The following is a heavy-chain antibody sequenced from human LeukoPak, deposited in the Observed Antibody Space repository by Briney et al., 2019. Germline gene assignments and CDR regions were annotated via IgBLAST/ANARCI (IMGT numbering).Heavy chain of an antibody. CDR1: GGSISSYY. CDR2: IYYSGST. CDR3: ARPRAYGDYDAFDI. Sequence: KSSETLSLTCTVSGGSISSYYWSWIRQPPGRGLEWIGYIYYSGSTNYNPSLKSRVTISVDTSKNQFSLKLSSVTAADTAVYYCARPRAYGDYDAFDIWGQGTMVTVSS. J-gene: IGHJ3*02. V-gene: IGHV4-59*08. D-gene: IGHD4-17*01.